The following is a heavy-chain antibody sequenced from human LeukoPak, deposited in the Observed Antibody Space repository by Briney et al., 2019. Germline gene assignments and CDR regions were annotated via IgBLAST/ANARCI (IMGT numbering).Heavy chain of an antibody. CDR2: IYYSGST. V-gene: IGHV4-59*01. CDR3: ARGGVNYKIAGP. CDR1: GGSITSYY. Sequence: SETLSLTCTVSGGSITSYYWSWIRQPPGKGLEWIGYIYYSGSTNYNPSLKSRVTISVDTSKNQFSLKPSSVTAADTAVYYCARGGVNYKIAGPWGQGALVTVSS. D-gene: IGHD3-10*01. J-gene: IGHJ5*02.